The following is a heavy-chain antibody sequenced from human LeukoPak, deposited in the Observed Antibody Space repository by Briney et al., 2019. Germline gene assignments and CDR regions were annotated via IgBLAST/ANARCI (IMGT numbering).Heavy chain of an antibody. V-gene: IGHV4-59*08. D-gene: IGHD2/OR15-2a*01. CDR3: ARHSMRYNWFDP. CDR1: GGSIYDFY. J-gene: IGHJ5*02. CDR2: IYYTGHT. Sequence: SETLSLTCNVSGGSIYDFYWNWIRQPPGKALEWLGYIYYTGHTSYNPSLKSRVIISVDTSKNQISLKLSSVTASDTAVYYCARHSMRYNWFDPWGQGTLVTVSS.